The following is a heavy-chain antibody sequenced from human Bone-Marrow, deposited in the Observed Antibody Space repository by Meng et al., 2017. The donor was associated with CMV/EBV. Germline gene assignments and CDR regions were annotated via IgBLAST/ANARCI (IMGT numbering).Heavy chain of an antibody. CDR2: ISYDGSNK. Sequence: GESLKISCAASGFTFSSYAMHWVRQAPGKGLEWVAVISYDGSNKYYADSVKGRFTISRDNSKNTLYLQMNSLRAEDTAVYYCAKDLGGYNDYWGQGTLVTFSS. D-gene: IGHD3-22*01. V-gene: IGHV3-30-3*01. J-gene: IGHJ4*02. CDR3: AKDLGGYNDY. CDR1: GFTFSSYA.